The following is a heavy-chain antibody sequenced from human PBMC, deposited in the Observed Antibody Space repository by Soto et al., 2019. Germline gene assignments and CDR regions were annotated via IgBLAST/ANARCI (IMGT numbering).Heavy chain of an antibody. J-gene: IGHJ4*02. CDR3: ARSSRSWRLPRFDY. D-gene: IGHD6-13*01. V-gene: IGHV4-31*01. CDR2: LYYSGKT. Sequence: PAKGLEWIGYLYYSGKTSYNPFLKSPVTISVDTSKNQFSMKLSSVTAADTALYYCARSSRSWRLPRFDYWDQGTLVTVSS.